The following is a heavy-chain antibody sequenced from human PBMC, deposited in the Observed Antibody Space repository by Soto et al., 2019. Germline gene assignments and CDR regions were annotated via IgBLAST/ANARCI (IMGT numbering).Heavy chain of an antibody. CDR3: ASYASGINPRFDP. D-gene: IGHD3-10*01. V-gene: IGHV4-59*01. CDR1: GGSISSYY. Sequence: QVQLQESGPGLVKPSETLSLTCTVSGGSISSYYWSWIRQPPGKGLEWIGYIYYSGSTNYNPSPKSRVALSVDTSKTQFALKLSSVTAADTAVYYCASYASGINPRFDPWGHGTQVTVSS. CDR2: IYYSGST. J-gene: IGHJ5*02.